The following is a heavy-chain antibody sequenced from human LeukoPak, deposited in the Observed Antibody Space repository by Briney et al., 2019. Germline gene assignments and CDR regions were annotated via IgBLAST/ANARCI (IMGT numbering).Heavy chain of an antibody. Sequence: SETLSLTCAVSGVSTTNGIYYWAWIRQSPGKGLEWIGSVHNVGSTYYNLSLRSRVTMSIDTSKNQFSLRLNSVTAADTAVYYCARHAEYNSGWHFYLDHWGQGILVTVSS. CDR3: ARHAEYNSGWHFYLDH. CDR2: VHNVGST. CDR1: GVSTTNGIYY. J-gene: IGHJ4*02. D-gene: IGHD6-19*01. V-gene: IGHV4-39*01.